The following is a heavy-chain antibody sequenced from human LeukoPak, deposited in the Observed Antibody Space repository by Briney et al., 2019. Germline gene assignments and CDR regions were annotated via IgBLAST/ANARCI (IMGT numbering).Heavy chain of an antibody. CDR1: GASTSSYY. CDR2: IYNTGNT. Sequence: SETLSLNCTVSGASTSSYYWSWIRQPPGKGLEYIGYIYNTGNTNYNPSLKSRVTISADMSKNQLSLKLSSVTAADTAVYFCARLRNRNTFTFWSQGTMVTVSS. D-gene: IGHD1/OR15-1a*01. CDR3: ARLRNRNTFTF. J-gene: IGHJ3*01. V-gene: IGHV4-59*08.